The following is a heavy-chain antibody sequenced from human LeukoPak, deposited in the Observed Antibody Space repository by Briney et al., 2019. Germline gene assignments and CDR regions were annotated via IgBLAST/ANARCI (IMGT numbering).Heavy chain of an antibody. D-gene: IGHD3-9*01. CDR3: ARDSYDILIGVGSDY. V-gene: IGHV3-7*01. CDR2: IKEDGSEK. CDR1: GFTFSSYW. Sequence: GGSLRLSCAASGFTFSSYWMSWVRQAPGKGLEWVANIKEDGSEKYYVDSVKGRFTISRDNAKNSLYLKMNSLRAEDTAVYYCARDSYDILIGVGSDYWGQGTLVTVSS. J-gene: IGHJ4*02.